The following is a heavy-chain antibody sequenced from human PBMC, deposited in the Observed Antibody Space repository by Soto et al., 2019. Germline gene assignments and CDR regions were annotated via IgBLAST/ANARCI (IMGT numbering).Heavy chain of an antibody. CDR1: GVTFSSYS. CDR2: ISSSSSTI. J-gene: IGHJ4*02. D-gene: IGHD3-9*01. Sequence: GGALRLSCAASGVTFSSYSMNWFLQAPGKGLEWVSYISSSSSTIYYADSVKGRFTISRDNAKNSLYLQMNSLRDEDTAVYYFASDAANSDIYTHYWRQGPLVTV. V-gene: IGHV3-48*02. CDR3: ASDAANSDIYTHY.